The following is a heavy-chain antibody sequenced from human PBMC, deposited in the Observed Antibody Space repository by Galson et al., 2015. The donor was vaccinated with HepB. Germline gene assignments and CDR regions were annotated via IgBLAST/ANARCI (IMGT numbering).Heavy chain of an antibody. CDR2: IRYDGSNK. J-gene: IGHJ3*02. D-gene: IGHD3-10*01. CDR1: GFTFSSYG. CDR3: AKDTPGSGSYEGGGDAFDI. V-gene: IGHV3-30*02. Sequence: SLRLSCAASGFTFSSYGMHWVRQAPGKGLEWVAFIRYDGSNKYYADSVKGRFTISRDNSKNTLYLQMNSLRAEDTAVYYCAKDTPGSGSYEGGGDAFDIWGQGTMVTVSS.